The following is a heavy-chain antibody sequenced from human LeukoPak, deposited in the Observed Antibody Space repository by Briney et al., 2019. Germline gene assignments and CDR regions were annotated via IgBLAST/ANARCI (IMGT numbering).Heavy chain of an antibody. CDR2: ISAYNGNT. V-gene: IGHV1-18*01. J-gene: IGHJ6*03. D-gene: IGHD3-22*01. CDR3: ARALKVVGHYYYYYYMDV. Sequence: GASVKVSCKASGYTFTSYGISWVRQAPGQGLEWMGWISAYNGNTNYAQKLQGRVTMTTDTSTSTAYMELSSLRSEDTAVYYCARALKVVGHYYYYYYMDVWGKGTTVTVSS. CDR1: GYTFTSYG.